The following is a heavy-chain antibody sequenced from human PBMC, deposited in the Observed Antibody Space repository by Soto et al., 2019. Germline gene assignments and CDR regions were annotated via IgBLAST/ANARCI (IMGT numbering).Heavy chain of an antibody. J-gene: IGHJ6*01. V-gene: IGHV1-18*01. D-gene: IGHD3-22*01. CDR1: GYTFSSYG. Sequence: QVHLLQSGGEVKKPGASVKVFCKTSGYTFSSYGVNWVRQAPGRGLEWMVWISPYYYYTDYAQKFQGRVSMSTDTSTKTAYMELRSLRSDDKAVYYCGRGGYYDSSGSRNYHFYGLDVWGQGTTVIVSS. CDR3: GRGGYYDSSGSRNYHFYGLDV. CDR2: ISPYYYYT.